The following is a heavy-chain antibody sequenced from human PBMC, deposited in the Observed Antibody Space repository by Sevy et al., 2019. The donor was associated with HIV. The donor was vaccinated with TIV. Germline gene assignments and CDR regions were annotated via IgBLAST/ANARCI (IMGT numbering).Heavy chain of an antibody. J-gene: IGHJ4*02. D-gene: IGHD3-16*02. CDR2: INPNSGGT. V-gene: IGHV1-2*02. CDR3: ATTPPSVIGGVIVPFDY. CDR1: GYTFTGYY. Sequence: ASVKVSCKASGYTFTGYYMHWVRQAPGQGLEWMGWINPNSGGTNYAQKFQGRVTMTRDTSISTAYMELSRLRSDDTAVYYCATTPPSVIGGVIVPFDYWGQGTLVTVSS.